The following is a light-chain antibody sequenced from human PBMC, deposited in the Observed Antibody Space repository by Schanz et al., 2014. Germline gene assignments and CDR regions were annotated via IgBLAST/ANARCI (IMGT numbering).Light chain of an antibody. J-gene: IGLJ1*01. V-gene: IGLV2-14*01. CDR3: SSYTTNSALDV. CDR1: SSDVGTYNY. CDR2: EAS. Sequence: QSALTQPASVSGSPGQSITISCTGTSSDVGTYNYVSWYQQHPGKAPKLIIYEASKRPSGVSNRFSGSKSGNTASLTISGLQAEDEADYYCSSYTTNSALDVFGTGTKLTVL.